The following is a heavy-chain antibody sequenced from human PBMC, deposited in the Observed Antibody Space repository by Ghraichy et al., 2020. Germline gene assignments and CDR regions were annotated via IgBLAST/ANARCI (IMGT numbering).Heavy chain of an antibody. J-gene: IGHJ3*01. Sequence: SETLSLTCTVSGGSVSSRCYYWSWIRQPPGKGLEWIGHIYYSGSTNYNPSFKSRVTISVDTSKNKFSLKLISVTAADTAVYYCAGVERNCHDRIGYLSPWGQGTMVTVSS. V-gene: IGHV4-61*01. CDR1: GGSVSSRCYY. D-gene: IGHD3-22*01. CDR2: IYYSGST. CDR3: AGVERNCHDRIGYLSP.